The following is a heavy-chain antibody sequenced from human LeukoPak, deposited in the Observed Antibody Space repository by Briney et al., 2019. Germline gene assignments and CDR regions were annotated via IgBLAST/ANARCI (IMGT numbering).Heavy chain of an antibody. D-gene: IGHD3-10*01. CDR1: GFNVSSNY. J-gene: IGHJ4*02. CDR2: LYGAGST. Sequence: GGSLRLSCAASGFNVSSNYMSWVRQAPGKVLEWVSVLYGAGSTYYADSVKGRFTISRDNSKNTLYLQMNSLRAEDTAVYFCATGERMVRGDGVDYWGQGTLVTVSS. V-gene: IGHV3-66*01. CDR3: ATGERMVRGDGVDY.